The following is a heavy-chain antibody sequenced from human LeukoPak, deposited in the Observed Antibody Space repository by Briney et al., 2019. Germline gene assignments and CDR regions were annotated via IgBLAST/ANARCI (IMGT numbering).Heavy chain of an antibody. D-gene: IGHD3-22*01. Sequence: ASVKVSCKVSGYTLTELSMHWVRRAPGKGLEWMGGFDPEDGETIYAQKFQGRVTMTEDTSTDTAYMELSSLRSEDTAVYYCATRLYYYDSSGYAFDIWGQGTMDTVSS. CDR3: ATRLYYYDSSGYAFDI. V-gene: IGHV1-24*01. CDR1: GYTLTELS. J-gene: IGHJ3*02. CDR2: FDPEDGET.